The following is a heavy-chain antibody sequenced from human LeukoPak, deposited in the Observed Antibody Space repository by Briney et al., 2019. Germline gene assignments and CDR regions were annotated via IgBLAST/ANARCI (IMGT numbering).Heavy chain of an antibody. J-gene: IGHJ4*02. V-gene: IGHV3-23*01. Sequence: GGSLTLTCAPSGFIFSNYAMGWVRQPPGKGLEWVSAISGSGVVTRYAYSVKGRFRVSRDNPRTTLYLEMDHLRGEDTATYYCTKGSGWLLIDYWGQGTPVPVSS. D-gene: IGHD3-22*01. CDR2: ISGSGVVT. CDR3: TKGSGWLLIDY. CDR1: GFIFSNYA.